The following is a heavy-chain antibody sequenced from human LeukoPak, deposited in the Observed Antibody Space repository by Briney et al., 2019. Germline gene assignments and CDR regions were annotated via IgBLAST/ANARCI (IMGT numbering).Heavy chain of an antibody. J-gene: IGHJ4*02. CDR2: ISSTSSYI. CDR3: AKPPDWYCSSPSCHFAAPFDY. CDR1: GFTFSSYS. Sequence: PGGSLRLSCAASGFTFSSYSMNWVRQAPGKRLEWVSSISSTSSYIYYADSVKGRFTISRDNSKNTLYLQMNTLRAEDTAVYYCAKPPDWYCSSPSCHFAAPFDYWGQGTLVTVSS. D-gene: IGHD2-2*01. V-gene: IGHV3-21*01.